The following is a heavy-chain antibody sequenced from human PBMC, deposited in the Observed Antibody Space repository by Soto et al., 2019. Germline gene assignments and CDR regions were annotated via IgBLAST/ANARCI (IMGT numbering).Heavy chain of an antibody. D-gene: IGHD4-17*01. CDR1: GGSISSGGYS. V-gene: IGHV4-30-2*01. J-gene: IGHJ5*02. Sequence: PSETLSLTCAVSGGSISSGGYSWSWIRQPPGKCLEWIGYSYHSGSTYYNPSLKSRVTIXVXRXXXXXSLXLXXVTXADTAVYYCARVGTTTGWFDPWGQGTLGTAPQ. CDR3: ARVGTTTGWFDP. CDR2: SYHSGST.